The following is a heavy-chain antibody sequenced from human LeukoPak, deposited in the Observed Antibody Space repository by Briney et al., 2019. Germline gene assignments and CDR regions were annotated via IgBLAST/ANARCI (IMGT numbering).Heavy chain of an antibody. V-gene: IGHV4-59*01. CDR2: IYYSGST. D-gene: IGHD1-26*01. CDR1: GRSISSYY. Sequence: PSETLSPTCTVSGRSISSYYWSWIRQPPGKGLEWIGYIYYSGSTNYNPSLKSRVTISVDTSKNQFSLKLSSVTAADTAVYYCASTLYSGSYYLTQLDYWGQGTLVTVSS. CDR3: ASTLYSGSYYLTQLDY. J-gene: IGHJ4*02.